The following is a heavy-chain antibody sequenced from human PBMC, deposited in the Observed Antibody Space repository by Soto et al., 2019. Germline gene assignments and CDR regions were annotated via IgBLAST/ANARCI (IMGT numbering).Heavy chain of an antibody. Sequence: PGGSLRLSCAASGFTVSSNYMSWVRQAPGKGLEWVSVIYSGGSTYYADSVNGRFTISRDNSKNTLYLQMNSLRAEDTAVYYCAKDSRNTVSHLDYWGQGTLVTVSS. D-gene: IGHD4-4*01. CDR2: IYSGGST. J-gene: IGHJ4*02. CDR3: AKDSRNTVSHLDY. V-gene: IGHV3-53*01. CDR1: GFTVSSNY.